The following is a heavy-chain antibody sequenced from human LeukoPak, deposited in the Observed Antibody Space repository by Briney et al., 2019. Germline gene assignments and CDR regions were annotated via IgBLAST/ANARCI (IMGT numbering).Heavy chain of an antibody. CDR2: INSDGSST. D-gene: IGHD2-8*01. J-gene: IGHJ4*02. Sequence: GGSLRLSCAASGFTFSSYWMHWGRQAPGKGLVWVSRINSDGSSTSYADSVKGRFTISRDNAKNTLYLQMNSLRAEDTAVYYCARVHRYSTNGVCWTGFDYWGQGTLVTVSS. V-gene: IGHV3-74*01. CDR3: ARVHRYSTNGVCWTGFDY. CDR1: GFTFSSYW.